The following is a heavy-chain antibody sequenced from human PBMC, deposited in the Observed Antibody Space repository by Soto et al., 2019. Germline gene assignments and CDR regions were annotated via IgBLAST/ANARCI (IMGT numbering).Heavy chain of an antibody. Sequence: PGGSLRLSCAASGFTFSSYAMHWVRQAPGKGLEWVAVISYDGSNKYYADSVKGRFTISRDNSKNTLYLQMNSLRAEDTAVYYCARAMMATVTSFDYWGQGTLVTVSS. V-gene: IGHV3-30-3*01. CDR3: ARAMMATVTSFDY. D-gene: IGHD4-17*01. CDR1: GFTFSSYA. J-gene: IGHJ4*02. CDR2: ISYDGSNK.